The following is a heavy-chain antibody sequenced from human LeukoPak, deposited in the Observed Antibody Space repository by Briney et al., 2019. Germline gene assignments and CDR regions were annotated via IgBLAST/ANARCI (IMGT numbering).Heavy chain of an antibody. V-gene: IGHV7-4-1*02. J-gene: IGHJ3*02. CDR2: INTNTGNP. CDR1: GYTFTTYS. D-gene: IGHD5-18*01. CDR3: ARARSSYGYGDAFDI. Sequence: ASVKVSCKASGYTFTTYSMNWVRLAPGQGLEWMGWINTNTGNPTYAQGFTGRFVFSLDTSVSTAYLQISSLKAEDTAVYYCARARSSYGYGDAFDIWGQGTLVTVSS.